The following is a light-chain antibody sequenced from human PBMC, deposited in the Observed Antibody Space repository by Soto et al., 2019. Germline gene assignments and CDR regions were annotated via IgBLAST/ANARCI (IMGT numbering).Light chain of an antibody. CDR3: QQRSNWPIT. Sequence: EIVLTQSPATLSLSPGERATLSCRTSQSVSKYFASYQQKPGRAPRLLIYDASSRATGIPARFIGSGSGTDFTLTISSLEPEDFAIYYCQQRSNWPITFGQGTRLEIK. V-gene: IGKV3-11*01. J-gene: IGKJ5*01. CDR2: DAS. CDR1: QSVSKY.